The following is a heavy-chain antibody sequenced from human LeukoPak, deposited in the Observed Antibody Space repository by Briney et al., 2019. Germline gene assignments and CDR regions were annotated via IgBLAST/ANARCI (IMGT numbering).Heavy chain of an antibody. V-gene: IGHV1-69*01. Sequence: SVKVSCKASGGTFSSYAISWVRQAPGQGLEWMGGIIPIFGTANYAQKFQGRATITADESTSTAYMELSSLRSEDTAVYYCARDREDYSSSWYGYGYYFDYWGQGTPVTVSS. CDR2: IIPIFGTA. CDR1: GGTFSSYA. J-gene: IGHJ4*02. D-gene: IGHD6-13*01. CDR3: ARDREDYSSSWYGYGYYFDY.